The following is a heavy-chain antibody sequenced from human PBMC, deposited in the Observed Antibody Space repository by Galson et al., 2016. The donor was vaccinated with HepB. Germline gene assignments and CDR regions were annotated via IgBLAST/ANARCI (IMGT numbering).Heavy chain of an antibody. D-gene: IGHD3-10*01. Sequence: SLRLSCAASGFTFSSSTMHWVRQASGKGLEWVGRIRNKAYSYATAYAASVKGRFPISRDDSKNTAYLQMNSLKTEDTAVYYCTRQVPITMVRGVLPKYDDYYYYMDVWGKGTTVTVSS. CDR2: IRNKAYSYAT. V-gene: IGHV3-73*01. CDR1: GFTFSSST. CDR3: TRQVPITMVRGVLPKYDDYYYYMDV. J-gene: IGHJ6*03.